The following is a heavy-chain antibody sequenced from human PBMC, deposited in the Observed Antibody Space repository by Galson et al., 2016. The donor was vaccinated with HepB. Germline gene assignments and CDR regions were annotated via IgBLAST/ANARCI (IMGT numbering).Heavy chain of an antibody. CDR2: VSSGGDLT. Sequence: SLRLSCAASGFTFSNHGMTWVRQAPGKGLEWVSAVSSGGDLTYYTDSVKGRFTISRDNSKNTLYLQMNSLRVEDTALYYCAKIGRLGLWYFDLWGRGTLVTVSS. CDR3: AKIGRLGLWYFDL. J-gene: IGHJ2*01. V-gene: IGHV3-23*01. CDR1: GFTFSNHG.